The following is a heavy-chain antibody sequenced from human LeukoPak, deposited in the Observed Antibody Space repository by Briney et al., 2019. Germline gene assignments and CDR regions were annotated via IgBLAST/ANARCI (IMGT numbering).Heavy chain of an antibody. CDR2: IYTTGST. D-gene: IGHD1-14*01. CDR3: ARDQETTGEPFYYFDY. CDR1: GDSISSFY. J-gene: IGHJ4*02. Sequence: SETLSLTCTVSGDSISSFYWSWIRQAAGKGLEWIGRIYTTGSTDYNSSLKSRVTMSVDTSKNQFSLKVISVTAADTAVYYCARDQETTGEPFYYFDYWGQGTLVTVSS. V-gene: IGHV4-4*07.